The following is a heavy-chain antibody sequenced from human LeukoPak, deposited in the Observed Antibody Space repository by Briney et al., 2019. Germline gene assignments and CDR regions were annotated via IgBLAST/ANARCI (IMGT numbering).Heavy chain of an antibody. D-gene: IGHD3-22*01. V-gene: IGHV4-59*01. CDR2: IYYSGST. J-gene: IGHJ4*02. CDR1: GGPISSYY. CDR3: ARGSVTYYYDSSGYYSYYFDY. Sequence: PSETLSLTCTVSGGPISSYYWSWIRQPPGKGLEWIGYIYYSGSTNYNPSLKSRVTISVDTSKNQFSLKLSSVTAADTAVYYCARGSVTYYYDSSGYYSYYFDYWGQGTLVTVSS.